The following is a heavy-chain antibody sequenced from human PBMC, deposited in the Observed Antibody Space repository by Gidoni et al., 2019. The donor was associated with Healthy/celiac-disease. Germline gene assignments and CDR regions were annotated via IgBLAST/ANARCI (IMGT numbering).Heavy chain of an antibody. CDR1: GYTFNSYD. CDR2: MNPNSGNT. V-gene: IGHV1-8*01. CDR3: VPYYYGSGSYSPFDY. D-gene: IGHD3-10*01. J-gene: IGHJ4*02. Sequence: QVQLVQSGAEVKKPGASVKVSCKASGYTFNSYDINWVRQATGQGLEWMGWMNPNSGNTGYAQKFQGRVTMTRNTSISTAYMELSSLRSEDTAVYYCVPYYYGSGSYSPFDYWGQGTLVTVSS.